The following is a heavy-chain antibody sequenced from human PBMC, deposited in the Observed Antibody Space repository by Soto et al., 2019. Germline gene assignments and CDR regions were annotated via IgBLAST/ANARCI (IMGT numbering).Heavy chain of an antibody. J-gene: IGHJ4*02. CDR2: ISPYNGNP. Sequence: QVQLVHSGAEVKKPGPSVKVSCKASGYTFSNYGISWVRQAPGQGLEWRGGISPYNGNPKYAQQLQGRVTMTTDTSASTAYMELRSPRSDDTAVYFWVRHSPPVDYWAEGTLVT. V-gene: IGHV1-18*01. CDR1: GYTFSNYG. CDR3: VRHSPPVDY.